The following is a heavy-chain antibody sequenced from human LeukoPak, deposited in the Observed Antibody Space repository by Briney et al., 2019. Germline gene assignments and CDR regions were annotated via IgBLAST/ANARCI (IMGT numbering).Heavy chain of an antibody. Sequence: ASVKVSCKASGYTFTDYYIHWVRQAPGQGLEWMGRINPNSGGTDYAQKFQGRVTMTRDTSISTAYMELSRLRSDDTAVYYCARGMTTIENDYWGQGTLVTVSS. D-gene: IGHD5-24*01. V-gene: IGHV1-2*02. CDR1: GYTFTDYY. J-gene: IGHJ4*02. CDR2: INPNSGGT. CDR3: ARGMTTIENDY.